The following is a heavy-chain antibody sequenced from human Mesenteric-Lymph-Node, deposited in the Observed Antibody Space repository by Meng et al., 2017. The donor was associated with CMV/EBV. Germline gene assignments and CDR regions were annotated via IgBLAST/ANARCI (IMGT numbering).Heavy chain of an antibody. D-gene: IGHD2-2*01. J-gene: IGHJ3*02. V-gene: IGHV4-30-4*08. Sequence: GVSISSGDYSWSWSRQPPGKGLEWIGYIYYSGSTYDNPSLKRRVTISVDTSKNQFSLKLSSVTAADTAVYYCARAVVPAAMVEAFEIWGQGTMVTVSS. CDR2: IYYSGST. CDR3: ARAVVPAAMVEAFEI. CDR1: GVSISSGDYS.